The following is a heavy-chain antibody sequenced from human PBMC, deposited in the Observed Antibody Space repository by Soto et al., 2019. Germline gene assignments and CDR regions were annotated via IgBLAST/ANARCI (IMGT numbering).Heavy chain of an antibody. J-gene: IGHJ3*02. CDR1: GFTFSDYY. Sequence: GGSLRLSCAASGFTFSDYYMSWIRQAPGKGLEWVSYISSSGSAINYADSVKGRFTISRDNAKNSLYLQMNSLRAEDTAVYYCARDYRQSAMVTIYGAFDIWGQGTMVTVSS. CDR3: ARDYRQSAMVTIYGAFDI. V-gene: IGHV3-11*01. D-gene: IGHD5-18*01. CDR2: ISSSGSAI.